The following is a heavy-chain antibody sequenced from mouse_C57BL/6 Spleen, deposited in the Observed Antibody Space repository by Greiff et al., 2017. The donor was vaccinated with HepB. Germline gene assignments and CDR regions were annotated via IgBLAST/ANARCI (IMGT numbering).Heavy chain of an antibody. CDR1: GYTFTSYW. CDR2: IHPSDSDT. V-gene: IGHV1-74*01. D-gene: IGHD1-1*01. CDR3: AFPSITTVGDSFDY. J-gene: IGHJ2*01. Sequence: QVQLQQPGAELVKPGASVKVSCKASGYTFTSYWMHWVKQRPGQGLEWIGRIHPSDSDTNYNPKFKGKATLTVDKSSNTAYMQLSSLTSKDSAVYSWAFPSITTVGDSFDYWGQGTTLTVSS.